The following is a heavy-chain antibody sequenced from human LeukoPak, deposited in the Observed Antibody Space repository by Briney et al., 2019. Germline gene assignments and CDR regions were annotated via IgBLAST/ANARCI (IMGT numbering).Heavy chain of an antibody. CDR2: IIPILGIA. V-gene: IGHV1-69*04. D-gene: IGHD3-10*01. CDR3: AKLETGRT. Sequence: SVKVSCKASGGTFSSYAISWVRQAPGQGLEWVGRIIPILGIANYAQKFQGRVTITADKSTSTAYMELSSLRSEDTAVYYCAKLETGRTWGQGTMVTVSS. CDR1: GGTFSSYA. J-gene: IGHJ3*01.